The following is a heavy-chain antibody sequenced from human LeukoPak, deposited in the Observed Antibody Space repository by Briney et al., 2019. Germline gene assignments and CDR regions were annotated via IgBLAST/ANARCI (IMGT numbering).Heavy chain of an antibody. CDR3: AKVGTGAKVPDY. D-gene: IGHD7-27*01. CDR1: GFTFSSYS. Sequence: GGSLRLSCAASGFTFSSYSMSWVRQTPGKGLEWVSYISSSSSTIYYADSVKGRFTISRDNSKNTLYLQMNSLRAEDTAVYYCAKVGTGAKVPDYWGQGTLVTVSS. J-gene: IGHJ4*02. CDR2: ISSSSSTI. V-gene: IGHV3-48*01.